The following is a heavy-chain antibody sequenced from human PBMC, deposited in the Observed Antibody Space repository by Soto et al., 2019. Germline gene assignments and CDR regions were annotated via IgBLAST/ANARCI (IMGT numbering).Heavy chain of an antibody. CDR2: TYYRSQWYH. Sequence: SQTLSLTCAISVDSVSSVSAAWTWIRQSSSRGLEWIRRTYYRSQWYHDYAVTLKSRMNIHPDTSENQFCVELNSVSPEDTAMYYCARDGGSSGWLDYWGQGTVVTVSS. CDR3: ARDGGSSGWLDY. D-gene: IGHD6-19*01. J-gene: IGHJ4*02. V-gene: IGHV6-1*01. CDR1: VDSVSSVSAA.